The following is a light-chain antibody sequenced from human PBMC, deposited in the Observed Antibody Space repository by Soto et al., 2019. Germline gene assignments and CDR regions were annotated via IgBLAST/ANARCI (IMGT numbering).Light chain of an antibody. CDR1: QSVSSN. J-gene: IGKJ1*01. Sequence: EIVMTQSPATLSVSPGERATLSCRASQSVSSNLAWYQQKPGQAPRLLIYAASTRATGIPARFSGSGSGTEFTLTISSLQSEDFAVYYCQQYNKWPGTFGQGTKVEIK. V-gene: IGKV3-15*01. CDR2: AAS. CDR3: QQYNKWPGT.